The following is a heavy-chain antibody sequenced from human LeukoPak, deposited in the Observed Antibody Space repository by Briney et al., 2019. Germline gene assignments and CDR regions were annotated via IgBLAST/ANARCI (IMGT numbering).Heavy chain of an antibody. Sequence: GGSLRLFCAASGFTFSNAWMSWVRQAPGKGLEWVGRIKSKTDGGTTDYAAPVKGSFTISRDDSKNTLYLQMNNLKTEDTAVYYCTTDHELSFDYWGQGTLVTVSS. D-gene: IGHD3-10*01. V-gene: IGHV3-15*01. CDR3: TTDHELSFDY. CDR1: GFTFSNAW. CDR2: IKSKTDGGTT. J-gene: IGHJ4*02.